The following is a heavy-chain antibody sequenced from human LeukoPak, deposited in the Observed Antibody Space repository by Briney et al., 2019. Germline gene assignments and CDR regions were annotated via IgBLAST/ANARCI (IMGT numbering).Heavy chain of an antibody. CDR1: GVSMSSNNW. J-gene: IGHJ4*02. V-gene: IGHV4-4*02. Sequence: PSGTLSFTCAVSGVSMSSNNWWSWVRQPPGKGLEWIGEIHESGSTNYNPSLKSRVTISVDKSKDQFSLKLSSVTAADTAVYYCARHEGFSQKDWGQGTQVTVS. CDR2: IHESGST. CDR3: ARHEGFSQKD.